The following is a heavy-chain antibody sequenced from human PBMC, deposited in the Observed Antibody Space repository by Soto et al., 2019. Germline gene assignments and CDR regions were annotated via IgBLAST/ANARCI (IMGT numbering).Heavy chain of an antibody. CDR2: MNPNSGNT. V-gene: IGHV1-8*01. Sequence: ASVKVSCKASGYTXTSYDINWVRQATGQGLEWMGWMNPNSGNTGYAQKFQGSVTMTRNTSISTAYMELSSLRSEDTAVYYWARGGSTTRYYYYGMDVWGQGTTVTVSS. CDR1: GYTXTSYD. J-gene: IGHJ6*02. CDR3: ARGGSTTRYYYYGMDV. D-gene: IGHD4-17*01.